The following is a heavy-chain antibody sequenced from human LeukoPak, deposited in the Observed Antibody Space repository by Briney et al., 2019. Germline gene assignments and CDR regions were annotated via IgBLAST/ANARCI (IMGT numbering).Heavy chain of an antibody. V-gene: IGHV2-5*02. J-gene: IGHJ5*02. CDR2: IYWDDDE. D-gene: IGHD5-18*01. CDR3: AHRKVDTPMGT. CDR1: GFSLSTSGVG. Sequence: SGPTPVKPTQTLTLTCTFSGFSLSTSGVGVGWIRQPPGKALEWLAYIYWDDDERYSPSLKSRLTITKDTSKNQVVLTVTNMDPVDTATYYCAHRKVDTPMGTWGQGTLVTVSS.